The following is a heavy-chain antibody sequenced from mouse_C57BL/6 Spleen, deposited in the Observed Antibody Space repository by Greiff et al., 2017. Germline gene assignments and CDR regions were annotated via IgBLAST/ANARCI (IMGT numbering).Heavy chain of an antibody. J-gene: IGHJ4*01. D-gene: IGHD3-2*02. Sequence: QVQLQPPGAELVKPGASVKMSCKASGYTFTSYWITWVKQMPGQGLEWIGDIYPGSGSTNYNEKFKSKATLTVDTSSSTAYMQLSSLTSEDSAVYYCAREQLRLYYYAMDYWGQGTSVTVSS. CDR2: IYPGSGST. CDR3: AREQLRLYYYAMDY. CDR1: GYTFTSYW. V-gene: IGHV1-55*01.